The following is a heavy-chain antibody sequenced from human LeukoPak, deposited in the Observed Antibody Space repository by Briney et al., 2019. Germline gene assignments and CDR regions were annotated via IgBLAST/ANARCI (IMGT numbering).Heavy chain of an antibody. Sequence: PGGSLRLSCEASGFTFSDDYMSWLRQPPGKGLEWVSYMSSTGSTIFYADSVKGRFTISRDNAKSSVYLQMNSLRVEDTGVYFCARALGPIEAWGRGTLVTVSS. J-gene: IGHJ5*02. CDR1: GFTFSDDY. CDR2: MSSTGSTI. CDR3: ARALGPIEA. V-gene: IGHV3-11*04. D-gene: IGHD3-10*01.